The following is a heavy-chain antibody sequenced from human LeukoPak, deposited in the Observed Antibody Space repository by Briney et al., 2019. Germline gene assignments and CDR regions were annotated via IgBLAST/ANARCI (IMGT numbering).Heavy chain of an antibody. CDR1: GSSFTSLW. CDR3: ARRFNYDLSGLRTPNFAF. V-gene: IGHV5-51*01. Sequence: GESLKISCRGSGSSFTSLWIGWVRQMPGKGLEWMGIIYPDDSETRYSPSFQGQVTISADKSISTAYLQWSSLKASDTAMYYCARRFNYDLSGLRTPNFAFWGQGTPVTVSS. D-gene: IGHD3-22*01. CDR2: IYPDDSET. J-gene: IGHJ4*02.